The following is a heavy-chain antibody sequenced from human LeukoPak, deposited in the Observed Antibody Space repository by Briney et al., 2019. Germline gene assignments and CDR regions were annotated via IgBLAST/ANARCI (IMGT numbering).Heavy chain of an antibody. CDR2: IYYSGST. CDR1: GGSISSSSYY. V-gene: IGHV4-39*01. J-gene: IGHJ4*02. Sequence: SETLSLTCTVSGGSISSSSYYWGWIRQPPGKGLEWIGSIYYSGSTYYNPSFKSRVTISVDTSKNQFSLKLSSVTAADTAVYYCARVSRSRRIVGATFGYWGQGTLVTVSS. D-gene: IGHD1-26*01. CDR3: ARVSRSRRIVGATFGY.